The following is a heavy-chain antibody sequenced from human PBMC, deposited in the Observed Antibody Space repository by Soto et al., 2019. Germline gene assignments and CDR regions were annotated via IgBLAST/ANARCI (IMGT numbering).Heavy chain of an antibody. V-gene: IGHV3-53*01. CDR1: GFIVSSYY. CDR2: IYSGGST. Sequence: HPGGSLRLSCAGSGFIVSSYYTSWVRQAPGKGLEWISVIYSGGSTYYADSVKGRFTISRDNSENTLYLQLNSLRAEDTAVYYCAKSGGNGWFADAFDVWGQGTMVTVSS. D-gene: IGHD6-19*01. J-gene: IGHJ3*01. CDR3: AKSGGNGWFADAFDV.